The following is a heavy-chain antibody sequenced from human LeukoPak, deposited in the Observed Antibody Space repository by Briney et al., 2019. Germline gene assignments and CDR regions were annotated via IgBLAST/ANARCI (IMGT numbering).Heavy chain of an antibody. Sequence: GESLKISCKGSGYRFSSYWIAWVRQMPGKGLEWMGMIDPGDSDTRYSPSFQGQVTISADKSMSTAYLQWSSLKASDTAMYYCARRRGRYSGDAFDIWGQGTMVTVSS. CDR2: IDPGDSDT. CDR1: GYRFSSYW. J-gene: IGHJ3*02. D-gene: IGHD1-26*01. V-gene: IGHV5-51*01. CDR3: ARRRGRYSGDAFDI.